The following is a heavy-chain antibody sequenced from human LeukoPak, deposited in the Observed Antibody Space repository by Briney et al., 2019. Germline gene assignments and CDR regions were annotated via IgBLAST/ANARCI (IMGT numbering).Heavy chain of an antibody. J-gene: IGHJ3*02. CDR1: GFTFSTFD. CDR2: IGSGGDI. V-gene: IGHV3-13*01. CDR3: AREKMASGSFDALDI. D-gene: IGHD5-24*01. Sequence: GGSLRLSCAASGFTFSTFDMHWVRQCTGKGLEWVSAIGSGGDIYYADSVKGRFTISRENAKNSLYLQMNSLRDGDTAVYYCAREKMASGSFDALDIWGQGTMVTVSS.